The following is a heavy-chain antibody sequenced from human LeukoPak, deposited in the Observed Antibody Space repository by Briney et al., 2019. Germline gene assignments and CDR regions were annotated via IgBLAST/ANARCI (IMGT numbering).Heavy chain of an antibody. J-gene: IGHJ4*02. CDR3: ARQMATILDGILDY. Sequence: GGSLRLSCAASGFTFSNYAIHWVRQAPGKGLEWVSVISYDGTNKYYADSVKGRFTISRDNSKNTLYLLMNSLKTEDTALYYCARQMATILDGILDYWGQGTLVTVSS. D-gene: IGHD5-24*01. CDR1: GFTFSNYA. V-gene: IGHV3-30*04. CDR2: ISYDGTNK.